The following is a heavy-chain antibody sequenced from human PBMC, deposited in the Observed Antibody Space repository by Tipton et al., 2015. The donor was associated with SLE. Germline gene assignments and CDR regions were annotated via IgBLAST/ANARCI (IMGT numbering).Heavy chain of an antibody. J-gene: IGHJ4*02. V-gene: IGHV3-23*01. Sequence: SLRLSCAASNFTFSSYAMSWVRQAPGRGLEWVSSVSGSGDTTYYAVSAKGRFTISRDNSKSTVYLQLNSLRVEDTAVYYCAKAQWDRDFDFWGQGTLVTVSS. D-gene: IGHD1-26*01. CDR3: AKAQWDRDFDF. CDR1: NFTFSSYA. CDR2: VSGSGDTT.